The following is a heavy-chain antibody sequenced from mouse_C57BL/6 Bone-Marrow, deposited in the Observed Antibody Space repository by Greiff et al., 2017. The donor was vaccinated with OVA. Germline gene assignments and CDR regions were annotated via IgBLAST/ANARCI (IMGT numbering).Heavy chain of an antibody. Sequence: QVQLQQPGAELVKPGASVKMSCKASGYTFTSYWITWVKQRPGQGLEWIGDIYPGSGSTNYNEKFKSKATLTVDTSSSTAYMQLSSLTSEDSAVYYRANRHYSNSWFAYWGQGTLVTVSA. CDR1: GYTFTSYW. CDR2: IYPGSGST. D-gene: IGHD2-5*01. J-gene: IGHJ3*01. CDR3: ANRHYSNSWFAY. V-gene: IGHV1-55*01.